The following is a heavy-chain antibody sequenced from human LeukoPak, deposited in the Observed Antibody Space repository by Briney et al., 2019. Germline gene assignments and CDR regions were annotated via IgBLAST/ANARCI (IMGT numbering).Heavy chain of an antibody. Sequence: SETLSLTCTVSGGSISSYYWSWIRQPPGKGLEWIGYIYYSGSTNYNPSLKSRVTISVDTSKNQFSLRLASVTPSDTGVYFCARNSGHSSGFYRLDFWGQGIPVTVSS. D-gene: IGHD3-3*01. CDR3: ARNSGHSSGFYRLDF. CDR1: GGSISSYY. J-gene: IGHJ4*02. V-gene: IGHV4-59*01. CDR2: IYYSGST.